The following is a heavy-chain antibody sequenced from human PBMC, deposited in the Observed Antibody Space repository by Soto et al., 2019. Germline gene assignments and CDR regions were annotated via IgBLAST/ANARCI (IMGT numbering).Heavy chain of an antibody. CDR2: IYHSGST. J-gene: IGHJ4*02. CDR1: GGSISSGGYS. V-gene: IGHV4-30-2*01. Sequence: QLQLQESGSGLVKPSQTLSLTCAVSGGSISSGGYSWSWIRQPPGKGLEWIGYIYHSGSTYYNPSRKCRLTILVDRSMNQFSLKPSSVTAADTAVYYCARGMTTVTTLDYWGQGTLVTVSS. CDR3: ARGMTTVTTLDY. D-gene: IGHD4-4*01.